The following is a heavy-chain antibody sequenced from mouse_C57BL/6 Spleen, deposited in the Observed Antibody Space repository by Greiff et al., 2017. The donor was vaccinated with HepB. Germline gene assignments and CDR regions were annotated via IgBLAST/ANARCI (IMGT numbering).Heavy chain of an antibody. CDR2: IDPSDSYT. CDR1: GYTLTSYW. D-gene: IGHD2-4*01. J-gene: IGHJ3*01. CDR3: ARYDYDFAY. Sequence: QVQLQQPGAELVKPGASVKLSCKASGYTLTSYWMQWVKQRPGQGLEWIGEIDPSDSYTNYNQKFKGKATLTVDTSASTAYMQLSSLTSEDSAVYYCARYDYDFAYWGQGTLVTVSA. V-gene: IGHV1-50*01.